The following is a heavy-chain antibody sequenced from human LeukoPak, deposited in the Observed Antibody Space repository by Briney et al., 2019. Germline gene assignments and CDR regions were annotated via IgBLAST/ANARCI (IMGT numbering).Heavy chain of an antibody. CDR1: GFTFNTYI. Sequence: GGTLRLSCAPSGFTFNTYIISWVRQAPGKGVEWVSYISSSGSAIYYADSVNGRLTISRHNAKTSLSLQMNLLRDEDTAVYYCARDFSGQDGYREWLVTGAFDIWGRGTTVTVSS. V-gene: IGHV3-48*02. J-gene: IGHJ3*02. CDR3: ARDFSGQDGYREWLVTGAFDI. D-gene: IGHD6-19*01. CDR2: ISSSGSAI.